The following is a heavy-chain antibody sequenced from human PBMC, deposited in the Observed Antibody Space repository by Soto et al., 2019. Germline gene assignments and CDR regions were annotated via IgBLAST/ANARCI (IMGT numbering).Heavy chain of an antibody. Sequence: GGSLRLSCAASGFTLSNAWMTWVRQAPGKGLEWVGRIKSKTDGGTTDYAAPVKGRFTISRDDSKNTLYLQMNSLKTEDTAVYYCTTHYYDSSSYYFNVFDIWGQGTMVTVSS. CDR1: GFTLSNAW. CDR2: IKSKTDGGTT. J-gene: IGHJ3*02. V-gene: IGHV3-15*01. D-gene: IGHD3-22*01. CDR3: TTHYYDSSSYYFNVFDI.